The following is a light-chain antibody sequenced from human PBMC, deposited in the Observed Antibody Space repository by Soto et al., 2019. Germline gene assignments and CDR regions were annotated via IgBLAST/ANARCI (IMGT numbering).Light chain of an antibody. CDR2: GAS. CDR1: QSVSSSD. J-gene: IGKJ2*01. Sequence: EIVLTQSPGTLSLSPGERATLSCRASQSVSSSDLAWYQQKPGQAPRLLIYGASSRATGIPDRFSGSGSGTDFTLTISSLEPEDFAVYYCQQRTDWPPVYTFGQGTKLEIK. V-gene: IGKV3D-20*02. CDR3: QQRTDWPPVYT.